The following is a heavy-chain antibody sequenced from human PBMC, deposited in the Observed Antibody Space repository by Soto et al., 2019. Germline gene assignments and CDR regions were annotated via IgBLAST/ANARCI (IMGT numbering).Heavy chain of an antibody. J-gene: IGHJ6*02. CDR2: IGGTGQYT. CDR3: AKGGTSHIYGIDV. V-gene: IGHV3-23*01. D-gene: IGHD2-2*01. Sequence: GGSLRLSCTASGFTFQNFVINWVRQAPGKGLEWVSIIGGTGQYTYYADSVRGRFTSSRDNSENTVYLEMNSLRAEDTAIYFCAKGGTSHIYGIDVWGPGTTVTVSS. CDR1: GFTFQNFV.